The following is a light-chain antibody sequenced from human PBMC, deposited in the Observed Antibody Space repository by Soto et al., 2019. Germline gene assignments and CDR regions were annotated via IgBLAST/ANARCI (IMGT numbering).Light chain of an antibody. CDR1: RDITDY. Sequence: DIQMTQSPSSVSASVGDRVTITCQASRDITDYLNWYQQKPGKAPKLLIYDASNLETGVPSRFSGGGSGTDFALTISSLEPEDIATYYCQQYDSLPLTFGQGTRLEIK. J-gene: IGKJ5*01. CDR3: QQYDSLPLT. V-gene: IGKV1-33*01. CDR2: DAS.